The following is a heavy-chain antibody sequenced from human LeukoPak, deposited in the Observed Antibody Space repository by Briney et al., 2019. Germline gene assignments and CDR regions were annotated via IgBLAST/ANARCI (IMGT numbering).Heavy chain of an antibody. J-gene: IGHJ4*02. D-gene: IGHD6-13*01. V-gene: IGHV3-53*01. CDR2: ICGDGNT. CDR3: ATGVASGGRPMC. Sequence: GGSLRLSCAASGFTVSSNCMSSVRQAPGKGRKWVSGICGDGNTYYADSVKGRFTISSDISKNTVYLQMNGVRAEDTAMYYCATGVASGGRPMCWGQGTLVTVSS. CDR1: GFTVSSNC.